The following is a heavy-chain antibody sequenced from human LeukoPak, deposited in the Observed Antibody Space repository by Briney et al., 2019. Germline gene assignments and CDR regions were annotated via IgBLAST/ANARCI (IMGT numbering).Heavy chain of an antibody. CDR2: IYYSGST. CDR1: GGSSSSYY. CDR3: ARGTGYSNPDY. J-gene: IGHJ4*02. Sequence: PSETLSLXCTVSGGSSSSYYWSWIRRPPGKGLESIGYIYYSGSTNYNPSLKSRVTISVDTSKNQFSLKLSSVTAADTAVYYCARGTGYSNPDYWGQGTLVTVSS. V-gene: IGHV4-59*01. D-gene: IGHD5-18*01.